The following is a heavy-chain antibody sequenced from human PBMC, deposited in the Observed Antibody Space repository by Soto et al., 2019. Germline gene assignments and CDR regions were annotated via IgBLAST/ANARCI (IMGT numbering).Heavy chain of an antibody. V-gene: IGHV3-30-3*01. CDR2: ISYDGSNK. CDR3: AKDVSGGSCYDY. Sequence: LRLSCAASGFTFSSYAMHWVRQAPGKGLEWVAVISYDGSNKYYADSVKGRFTISRDNSKNTLYLQMNSLRAEDTAVYYCAKDVSGGSCYDYWGQGTLVTVS. D-gene: IGHD2-15*01. CDR1: GFTFSSYA. J-gene: IGHJ4*02.